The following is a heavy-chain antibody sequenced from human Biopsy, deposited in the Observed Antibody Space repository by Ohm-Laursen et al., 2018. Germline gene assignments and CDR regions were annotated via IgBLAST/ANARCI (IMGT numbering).Heavy chain of an antibody. V-gene: IGHV3-48*04. Sequence: SLRLSCTASEFTFIGYSMNWVRQAPGRGLEWVSYINVYSNKKYYADSVKGRFIVSRDNDKNSLYLQMNSLRAEDTAVYHCARSPGRDRMDVWGQGTTVIVSS. CDR3: ARSPGRDRMDV. D-gene: IGHD1-14*01. CDR1: EFTFIGYS. J-gene: IGHJ6*02. CDR2: INVYSNKK.